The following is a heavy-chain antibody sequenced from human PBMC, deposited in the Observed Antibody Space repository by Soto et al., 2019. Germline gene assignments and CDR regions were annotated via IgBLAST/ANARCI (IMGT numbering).Heavy chain of an antibody. V-gene: IGHV1-3*01. CDR2: INAGNGNT. D-gene: IGHD3-10*01. CDR3: VRGSSYGSGTYYNLGFFGP. CDR1: GYTFTSYA. J-gene: IGHJ5*02. Sequence: ASVKVSCKACGYTFTSYAMHWVRQAPGQRLECMGWINAGNGNTKYYAESVKGRFTISRDNSKSTLYLQMNSLRAEDTANYYCVRGSSYGSGTYYNLGFFGPWGQGTQVTVS.